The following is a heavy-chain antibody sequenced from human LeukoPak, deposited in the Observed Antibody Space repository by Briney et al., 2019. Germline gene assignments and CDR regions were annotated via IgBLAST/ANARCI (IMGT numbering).Heavy chain of an antibody. D-gene: IGHD1-26*01. J-gene: IGHJ4*02. V-gene: IGHV3-30-3*01. CDR3: ARDSLYSGSYSFDY. CDR1: GFSLSNFQ. CDR2: ISLDGSTE. Sequence: GGSLRLSCVASGFSLSNFQMYWVRQAPGKGLEWVSIISLDGSTEFYADSVKGRFTISRDTASNTMHLEMNNLRIEDTAVYYCARDSLYSGSYSFDYWGQGTLVTVSS.